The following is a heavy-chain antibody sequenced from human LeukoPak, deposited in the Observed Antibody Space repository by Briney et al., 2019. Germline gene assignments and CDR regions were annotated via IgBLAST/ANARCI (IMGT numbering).Heavy chain of an antibody. CDR3: AKGVLRYFWYFDY. V-gene: IGHV3-30*02. D-gene: IGHD3-9*01. Sequence: GGSLRLSCAASGFTFSSYGMHWVRQAPGKGLEWVAFIRYDGSNKYYADSVKGRFTISRDNSKNTLYLQMNSLRAEDTAVYYCAKGVLRYFWYFDYWGQGTLVTVSS. J-gene: IGHJ4*02. CDR2: IRYDGSNK. CDR1: GFTFSSYG.